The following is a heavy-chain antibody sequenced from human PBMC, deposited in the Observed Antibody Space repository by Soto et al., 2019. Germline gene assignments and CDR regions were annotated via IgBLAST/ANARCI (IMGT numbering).Heavy chain of an antibody. CDR2: ISGSGGST. CDR3: AKEVIAARRVYYYYGMDV. V-gene: IGHV3-23*01. J-gene: IGHJ6*02. D-gene: IGHD6-6*01. Sequence: EVQLLESGGGLVQPGGSLRLSCAASGFTFSSYAMSWVRQAPGKGLEWVSAISGSGGSTYYADSVKGRFTISRDNSKNTLYLQMNSLRAEDTAVYYCAKEVIAARRVYYYYGMDVWGQGTTVTVSS. CDR1: GFTFSSYA.